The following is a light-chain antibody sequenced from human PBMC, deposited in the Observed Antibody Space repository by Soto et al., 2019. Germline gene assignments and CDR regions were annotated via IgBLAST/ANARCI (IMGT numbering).Light chain of an antibody. CDR1: QSIRND. CDR3: QQSYSTLRT. V-gene: IGKV1-39*01. Sequence: DIQMTQSPSSLSASVGDRVIITCRASQSIRNDLGWYQQKPGKAPKRLIYAASSLQSGLPARFSGSVSRTDFTLTISSLQPEDFATYYCQQSYSTLRTFGQGTKVDIK. CDR2: AAS. J-gene: IGKJ1*01.